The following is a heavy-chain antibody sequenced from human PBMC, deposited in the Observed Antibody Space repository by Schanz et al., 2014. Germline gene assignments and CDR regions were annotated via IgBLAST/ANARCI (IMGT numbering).Heavy chain of an antibody. D-gene: IGHD1-1*01. V-gene: IGHV1-2*02. J-gene: IGHJ4*02. CDR1: GYTFIGYY. CDR3: VRELSGGTFDY. CDR2: ISPNGAT. Sequence: QVQLVQSGAEVKKPGASVKVSCKASGYTFIGYYLHWVRQAPGQGLEWMGWISPNGATRYAQNFQDKVTMTRDTSSSTAYMEVTSLRLDDTAVYYCVRELSGGTFDYWGQGALVTVSS.